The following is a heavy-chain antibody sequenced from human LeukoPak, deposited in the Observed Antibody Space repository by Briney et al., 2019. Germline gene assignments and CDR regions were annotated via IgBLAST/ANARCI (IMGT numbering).Heavy chain of an antibody. CDR2: ISWNSGRI. CDR1: GFNFDDYA. Sequence: GGSLRLSCAASGFNFDDYAMHWARHAPGKGLEWVSGISWNSGRIGYADSVKGRFTISRDNAKNSLYLQVNSLRAEDTAVYYCARGSGSHTNPYYFDYWGQGTLVTVSS. CDR3: ARGSGSHTNPYYFDY. J-gene: IGHJ4*02. D-gene: IGHD1-26*01. V-gene: IGHV3-9*01.